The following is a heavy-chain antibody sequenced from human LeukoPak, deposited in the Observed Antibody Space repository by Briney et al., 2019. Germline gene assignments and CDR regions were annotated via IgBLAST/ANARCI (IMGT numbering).Heavy chain of an antibody. J-gene: IGHJ6*02. Sequence: PGGSLRLSCAASGFTFSSYAMHWVRQAPGKGLEWVAVISYDGSNKYYADSVKGRFTISRDNSKNTLYLQMNSLRAEDTAVYYCARDHPYDYVWGSYRSTGYYYYGMDVWGQGTLVTVSS. CDR2: ISYDGSNK. D-gene: IGHD3-16*02. CDR1: GFTFSSYA. CDR3: ARDHPYDYVWGSYRSTGYYYYGMDV. V-gene: IGHV3-30-3*01.